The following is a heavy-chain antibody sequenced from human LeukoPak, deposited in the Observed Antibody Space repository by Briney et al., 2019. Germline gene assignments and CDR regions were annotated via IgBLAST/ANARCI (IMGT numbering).Heavy chain of an antibody. Sequence: ASVKVSCKASGYTFTSYDLNWVRQATGQGLEWMGWISAYNGNTNYAQKLQGRVTMTTDTSTSTAYMELRSLRSDDTAVYYCAIIYCSSTSCHRYGMDVWGQGTTVTVSS. D-gene: IGHD2-2*01. CDR3: AIIYCSSTSCHRYGMDV. V-gene: IGHV1-18*01. CDR1: GYTFTSYD. J-gene: IGHJ6*02. CDR2: ISAYNGNT.